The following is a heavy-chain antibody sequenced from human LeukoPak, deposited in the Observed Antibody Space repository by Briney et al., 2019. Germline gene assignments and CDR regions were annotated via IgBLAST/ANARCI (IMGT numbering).Heavy chain of an antibody. V-gene: IGHV3-30-3*01. CDR1: GFTFSSYA. D-gene: IGHD4-17*01. CDR3: ARDKEDYGDYVAY. Sequence: GGSLRLSCAASGFTFSSYAMHWVRQAPGKGLEWVAVISYDGSNKYYADSVKGRFTISRDNSKNTLYLQMNSLRAEDTAVYYCARDKEDYGDYVAYWSQGTLVTVSS. CDR2: ISYDGSNK. J-gene: IGHJ4*02.